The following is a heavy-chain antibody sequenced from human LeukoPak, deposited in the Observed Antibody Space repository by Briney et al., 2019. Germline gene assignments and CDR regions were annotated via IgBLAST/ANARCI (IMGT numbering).Heavy chain of an antibody. D-gene: IGHD4-23*01. J-gene: IGHJ3*02. V-gene: IGHV3-48*03. CDR2: ISSSGSTI. Sequence: GGSLRLSCAVSGFTFSSYEMNWVRQAPGKGLEWVSYISSSGSTIYYADSVKGRFTVSRDNAKNSLYLQMNSLRAEDTAVYYCARQIRWYTAFDIWGQGTMVTVSS. CDR3: ARQIRWYTAFDI. CDR1: GFTFSSYE.